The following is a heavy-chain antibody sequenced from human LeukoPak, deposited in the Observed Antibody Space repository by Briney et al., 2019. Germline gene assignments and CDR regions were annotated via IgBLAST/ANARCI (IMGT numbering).Heavy chain of an antibody. CDR2: IIQNGSRT. Sequence: GGSLRLSCAASGITFSNYWMHWVRQAPGKGLVWVSHIIQNGSRTFYADSVKGRFTISRDNAKNTLYLQMNSLRTEDSGVYYCATDDYRGLGYWGQGTLVTVSS. D-gene: IGHD4-11*01. CDR3: ATDDYRGLGY. J-gene: IGHJ4*02. CDR1: GITFSNYW. V-gene: IGHV3-74*01.